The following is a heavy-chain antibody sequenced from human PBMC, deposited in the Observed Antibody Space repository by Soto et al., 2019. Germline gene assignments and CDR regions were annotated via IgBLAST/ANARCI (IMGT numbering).Heavy chain of an antibody. CDR3: AHRVLPTVFGLVTTTAIYFDF. Sequence: QITLKESGPTVVKPTEPLTLTCTFSGFSLTTSGVGVGWVRQSPGKAPEWLALIYWDDDKRYSTSLKSRLTITKDTSKNQVVLTMANVDPADTATYYCAHRVLPTVFGLVTTTAIYFDFWGQGTPVVVSS. CDR1: GFSLTTSGVG. V-gene: IGHV2-5*02. D-gene: IGHD3-3*01. J-gene: IGHJ4*02. CDR2: IYWDDDK.